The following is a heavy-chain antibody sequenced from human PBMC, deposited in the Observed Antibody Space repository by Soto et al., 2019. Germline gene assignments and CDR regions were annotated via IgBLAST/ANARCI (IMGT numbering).Heavy chain of an antibody. Sequence: GASVKVSCKASGYTFTGYYMHWVRQAPGQGLEWMGWINPNSGGTNYAQKFQGWVTMTRDTSISTAYMELSRLRSDDTAVYYCARAPRFLEWLLYNDYYYYGMDVWGRGTLVTVSS. V-gene: IGHV1-2*04. J-gene: IGHJ6*02. CDR2: INPNSGGT. D-gene: IGHD3-3*01. CDR1: GYTFTGYY. CDR3: ARAPRFLEWLLYNDYYYYGMDV.